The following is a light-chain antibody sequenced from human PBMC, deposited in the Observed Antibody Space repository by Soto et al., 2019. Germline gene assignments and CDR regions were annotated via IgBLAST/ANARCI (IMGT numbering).Light chain of an antibody. CDR2: KSS. J-gene: IGKJ1*01. CDR1: QSVSIW. Sequence: DNQMTRSPSTLSASEGYRVPISCRASQSVSIWLAWYQQKPGRAPKLLIYKSSILESGVPSRFSGSGSGTEFTLTISSLQPDDFATYYCQQYNSYSRTFGQGTKVDIK. CDR3: QQYNSYSRT. V-gene: IGKV1-5*03.